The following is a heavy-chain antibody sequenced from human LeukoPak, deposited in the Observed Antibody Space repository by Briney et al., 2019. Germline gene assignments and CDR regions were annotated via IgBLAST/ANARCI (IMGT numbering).Heavy chain of an antibody. D-gene: IGHD5-24*01. V-gene: IGHV1-46*01. CDR1: GYTFTSYG. CDR3: AREKVDGYNYHYFDY. Sequence: ASVKVSCKASGYTFTSYGISWVRQAPGQGLEWMGIINPSGGSTSYAQKFQGRVTMTRDTSTSTVYMELSSLRSEDTAVYYCAREKVDGYNYHYFDYWGQGTLVTVSS. CDR2: INPSGGST. J-gene: IGHJ4*02.